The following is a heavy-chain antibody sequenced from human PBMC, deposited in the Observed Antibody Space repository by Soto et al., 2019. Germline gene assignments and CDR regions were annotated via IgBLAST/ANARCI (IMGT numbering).Heavy chain of an antibody. V-gene: IGHV3-30*04. Sequence: GGSLRLSCAASGFTFSSYVMHWVRQAPGQGLEWVAVISYDGSSKYCADSVKGRFTVSRDNSKNALYLQMNSLRSEDTAVYYCVGTSAWYMMVDFWGQGTLVTVSS. J-gene: IGHJ4*02. CDR1: GFTFSSYV. CDR3: VGTSAWYMMVDF. CDR2: ISYDGSSK. D-gene: IGHD6-19*01.